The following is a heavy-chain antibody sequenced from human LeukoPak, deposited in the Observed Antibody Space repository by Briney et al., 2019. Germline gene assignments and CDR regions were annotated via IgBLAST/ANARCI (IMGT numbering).Heavy chain of an antibody. Sequence: ASVKVSCKASGYTFTSYGISWVRQAPGQGLEWMGWIGAYNGNTNYAQKLQGRVTMTTDTSTSTAYMELRSLRSDDTAVYYCARDPPYSSGWQGKFDYWGQGTLVTVSS. CDR3: ARDPPYSSGWQGKFDY. V-gene: IGHV1-18*01. D-gene: IGHD6-19*01. J-gene: IGHJ4*02. CDR1: GYTFTSYG. CDR2: IGAYNGNT.